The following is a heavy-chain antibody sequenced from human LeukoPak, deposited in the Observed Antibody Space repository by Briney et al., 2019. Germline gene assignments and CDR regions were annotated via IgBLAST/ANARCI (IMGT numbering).Heavy chain of an antibody. CDR3: ARDSPYSGNYSPIDY. D-gene: IGHD1-26*01. J-gene: IGHJ4*02. Sequence: GGSLRLSCAASGFTFNSYAIHWVRQAPGKGLEWVAVISYDGSKKFYAHSVKGRFTISGDNSKNTLYLHMNSLRAEDTAVYYCARDSPYSGNYSPIDYWGQGTLVTVSS. CDR1: GFTFNSYA. V-gene: IGHV3-30*04. CDR2: ISYDGSKK.